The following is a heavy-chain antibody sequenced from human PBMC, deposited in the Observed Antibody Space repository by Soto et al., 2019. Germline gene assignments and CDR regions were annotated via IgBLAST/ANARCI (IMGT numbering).Heavy chain of an antibody. CDR1: GYTFDNYG. CDR2: ISAYNGHT. CDR3: ARDDGWSSASLVDY. D-gene: IGHD6-19*01. J-gene: IGHJ4*02. V-gene: IGHV1-18*01. Sequence: QVKLVQSGADVKKSGASVRVSCKASGYTFDNYGISWVRQAPGLGLEWMGWISAYNGHTNYAQKFQDRVNMTTDTSTRTAYMELRSLTSDDTAVFYCARDDGWSSASLVDYWGQGTVVTVSA.